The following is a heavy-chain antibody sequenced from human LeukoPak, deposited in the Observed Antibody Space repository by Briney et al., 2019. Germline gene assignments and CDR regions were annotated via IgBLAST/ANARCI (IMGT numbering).Heavy chain of an antibody. Sequence: GGSLRLSCAASGFIYISYSMHWVRQAPGKGLEWVSSISSSSSYIYYADSVKGRFTISIDNAKNSLYLQMNSLRAEDTAVYYCARELIVLMVYVINYMDVWGKGTTVTVSS. CDR1: GFIYISYS. J-gene: IGHJ6*03. V-gene: IGHV3-21*01. CDR2: ISSSSSYI. CDR3: ARELIVLMVYVINYMDV. D-gene: IGHD2-8*01.